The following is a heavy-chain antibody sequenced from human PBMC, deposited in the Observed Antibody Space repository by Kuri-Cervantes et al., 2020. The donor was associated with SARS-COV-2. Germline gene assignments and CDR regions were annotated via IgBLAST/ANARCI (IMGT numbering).Heavy chain of an antibody. D-gene: IGHD5-24*01. Sequence: SVKVSCKASGGTFSSYAISWVRQAPGQGLEWMGGIIPIFGTANYAQKFQGRVTIIADESTSTACMELSSLRSEDTAVYYCARGGEMATIMHRLDYWGQGTLVTVSS. V-gene: IGHV1-69*13. CDR3: ARGGEMATIMHRLDY. CDR2: IIPIFGTA. CDR1: GGTFSSYA. J-gene: IGHJ4*02.